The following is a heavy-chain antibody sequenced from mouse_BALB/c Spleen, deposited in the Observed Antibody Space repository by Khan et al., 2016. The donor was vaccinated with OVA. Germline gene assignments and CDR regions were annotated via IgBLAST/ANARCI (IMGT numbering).Heavy chain of an antibody. D-gene: IGHD2-14*01. V-gene: IGHV9-4*02. CDR1: GYTFTTAG. J-gene: IGHJ4*01. Sequence: QIQLVQSGPELKKPGETVRISCKASGYTFTTAGIQWVQKMPGKGLKWIGWINTHSGVPKYAEDFKGRFAFSLEISVNTAYLQITNLKNEDTATYVCARGGGAYYRNDGGAMEYWGQGNSVTVSS. CDR3: ARGGGAYYRNDGGAMEY. CDR2: INTHSGVP.